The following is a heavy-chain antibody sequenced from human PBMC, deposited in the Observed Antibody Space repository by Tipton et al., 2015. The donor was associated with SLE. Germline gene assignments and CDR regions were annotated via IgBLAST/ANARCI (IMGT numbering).Heavy chain of an antibody. V-gene: IGHV3-23*03. J-gene: IGHJ4*02. CDR3: ARNTGVDFDY. D-gene: IGHD7-27*01. CDR1: GFTFNNYA. Sequence: SLRLSCVTSGFTFNNYAMTWVRRAPGKGMEWVSVIYSDGSSTYYADSVKGRFTISRDSAKNSLYLQMNSLRAEDTAVYYCARNTGVDFDYWGQGTLVTVSS. CDR2: IYSDGSST.